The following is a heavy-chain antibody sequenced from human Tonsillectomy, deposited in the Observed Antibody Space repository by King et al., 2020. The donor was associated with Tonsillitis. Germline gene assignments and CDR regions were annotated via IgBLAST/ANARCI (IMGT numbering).Heavy chain of an antibody. Sequence: VQLVESGGGLVQPGGSLRLSCAASGFTFSSYWMSWVRQAPGKGLEWVANIKQDGSEKYYVDSVKGRFTISRDNAKNSLYLQMNSLRAEDTAVYYCARDRVEGYGYYFELWSRGSLVIVSS. CDR2: IKQDGSEK. CDR1: GFTFSSYW. J-gene: IGHJ2*01. V-gene: IGHV3-7*01. CDR3: ARDRVEGYGYYFEL. D-gene: IGHD5-18*01.